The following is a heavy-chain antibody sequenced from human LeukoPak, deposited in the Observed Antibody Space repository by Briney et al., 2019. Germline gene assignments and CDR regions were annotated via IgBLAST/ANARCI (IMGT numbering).Heavy chain of an antibody. CDR1: GYTFTGHY. J-gene: IGHJ4*02. CDR2: ISAYNGNT. D-gene: IGHD6-13*01. CDR3: ARVYSSSWTPADYFDY. Sequence: ASLKVSCKSSGYTFTGHYMHWMRQAPGQELEWMGWISAYNGNTNYAQKLQGRVTMTTDTSTSTAYMELRSLRSDDTAVYYCARVYSSSWTPADYFDYWGQGTLVTVSS. V-gene: IGHV1-18*04.